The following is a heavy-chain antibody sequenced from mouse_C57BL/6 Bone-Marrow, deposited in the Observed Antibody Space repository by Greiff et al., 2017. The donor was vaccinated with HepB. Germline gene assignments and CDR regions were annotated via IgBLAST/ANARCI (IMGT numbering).Heavy chain of an antibody. V-gene: IGHV1-5*01. D-gene: IGHD1-1*01. CDR1: GYTFTSYW. J-gene: IGHJ4*01. Sequence: EVQLQQSGTVLARPGASVKMSCKTSGYTFTSYWMHWVKQRPGQGLEWIGAIYPGNSDTSYNQKFKGKAKLTAVTSASTAYMELSSLTNEDSAVYYCTRPVYGSRRGYAMTTGVKEPQSPSPQ. CDR3: TRPVYGSRRGYAMTT. CDR2: IYPGNSDT.